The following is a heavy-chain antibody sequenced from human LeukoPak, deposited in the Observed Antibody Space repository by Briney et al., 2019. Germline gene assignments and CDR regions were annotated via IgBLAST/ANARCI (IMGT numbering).Heavy chain of an antibody. CDR3: ARDRDGISMIGIVRYYYYIRV. J-gene: IGHJ6*03. Sequence: SETLSLSCTVSGGSISSSSYYWGWIRQPPGKGREWIGCIYYSGSYYYNPSLRSRVTISVDTPKNQFSLKLSAVTAADTAVYYCARDRDGISMIGIVRYYYYIRVWGKGPTVPIPS. V-gene: IGHV4-39*07. CDR1: GGSISSSSYY. CDR2: IYYSGSY. D-gene: IGHD3-22*01.